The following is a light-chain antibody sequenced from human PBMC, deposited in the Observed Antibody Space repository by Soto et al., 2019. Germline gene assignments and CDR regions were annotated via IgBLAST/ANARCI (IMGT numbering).Light chain of an antibody. V-gene: IGLV2-11*01. CDR3: CSYAGGFVV. CDR2: DVS. J-gene: IGLJ2*01. Sequence: QSALTQPRSVSGSPGQSVAISCTGTSSDVGGYTFVSWYQQHPGKAPKLIIYDVSKRPSGVPDRFSGSKSGNTASLTISGLQADDEADYFCCSYAGGFVVFGGGTKLTVL. CDR1: SSDVGGYTF.